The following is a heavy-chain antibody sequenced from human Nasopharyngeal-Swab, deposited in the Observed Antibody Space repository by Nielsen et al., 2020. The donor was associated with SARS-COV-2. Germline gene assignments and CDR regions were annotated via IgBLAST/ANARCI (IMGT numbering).Heavy chain of an antibody. D-gene: IGHD6-19*01. J-gene: IGHJ5*02. CDR2: IFNNGNT. Sequence: SDTLSPPFTVSFDSISSNTYYWAWIRQPPGRGLEWIGSIFNNGNTYYNPSLKSRFTVLVDTSKNQFYLSLNSVTAADTAVYYCARQNGNGWPPASWLDPWGQGILVTVSS. V-gene: IGHV4-39*07. CDR3: ARQNGNGWPPASWLDP. CDR1: FDSISSNTYY.